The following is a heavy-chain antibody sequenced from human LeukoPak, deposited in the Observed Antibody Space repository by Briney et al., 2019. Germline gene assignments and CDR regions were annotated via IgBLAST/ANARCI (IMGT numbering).Heavy chain of an antibody. CDR2: IHHSGST. D-gene: IGHD1-1*01. CDR1: GGSIISYNYY. CDR3: ARRRAERGFYLFDS. J-gene: IGHJ4*02. Sequence: PSETLSLTCTVPGGSIISYNYYWGWIRQPPGKGLEWIGIIHHSGSTSYNPSLPSRVTISVDTSKNQFSLTLSSVTAADTAVYYCARRRAERGFYLFDSWGQGILVTVSS. V-gene: IGHV4-39*01.